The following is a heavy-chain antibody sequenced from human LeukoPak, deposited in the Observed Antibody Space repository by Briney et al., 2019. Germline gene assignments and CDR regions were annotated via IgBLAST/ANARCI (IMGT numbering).Heavy chain of an antibody. Sequence: SAISGSGGSTYYADSVKGRFTISRDNSKNTLYLQMNSLRAEDTAVYYCAKYPYSSSGNFDYWGQGTLVTVSS. CDR3: AKYPYSSSGNFDY. J-gene: IGHJ4*02. D-gene: IGHD6-13*01. V-gene: IGHV3-23*01. CDR2: ISGSGGST.